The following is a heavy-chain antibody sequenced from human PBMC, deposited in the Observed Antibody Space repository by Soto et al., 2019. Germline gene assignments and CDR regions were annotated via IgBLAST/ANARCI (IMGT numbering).Heavy chain of an antibody. CDR1: GGTFSSYA. V-gene: IGHV1-69*13. D-gene: IGHD3-10*01. Sequence: SVKVSCKASGGTFSSYAISWVRQAPGQGLEWMGGIIPIFGTANYAQKFQGRVTITADESTSTAYMELSSLRSEDTAVYYCARSITMVRGTPDWFDPWGQGTLVTVSS. CDR3: ARSITMVRGTPDWFDP. CDR2: IIPIFGTA. J-gene: IGHJ5*02.